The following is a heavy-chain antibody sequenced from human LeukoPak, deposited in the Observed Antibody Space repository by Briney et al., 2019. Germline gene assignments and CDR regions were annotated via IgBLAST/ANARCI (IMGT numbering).Heavy chain of an antibody. CDR3: AITVYGGNRAEYFQH. CDR1: GGSISSYY. Sequence: SETLSLTCTVSGGSISSYYWSWIRQPPGKGLEWIGYIYYSGSTNYDPSLKSRVTISVDTSKNQFSLKLSSVTAADTAVYYCAITVYGGNRAEYFQHWGQGTLVTVSS. V-gene: IGHV4-59*01. D-gene: IGHD4-23*01. J-gene: IGHJ1*01. CDR2: IYYSGST.